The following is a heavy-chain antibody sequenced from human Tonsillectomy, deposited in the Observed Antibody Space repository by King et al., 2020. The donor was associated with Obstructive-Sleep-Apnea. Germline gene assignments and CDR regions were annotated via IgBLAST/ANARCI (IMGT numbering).Heavy chain of an antibody. CDR1: GDSISNYY. J-gene: IGHJ4*02. CDR2: IYYSGST. Sequence: VQPQESGPGLVTPSETLSLTCTVSGDSISNYYWNWIRQPPGKGLEWIGYIYYSGSTYYNPSLKSRVTISVDTSKNQVSLRLNSVTAADTAVYYCVIMPLDYWGQGTLVTVSS. CDR3: VIMPLDY. D-gene: IGHD2-2*01. V-gene: IGHV4-59*08.